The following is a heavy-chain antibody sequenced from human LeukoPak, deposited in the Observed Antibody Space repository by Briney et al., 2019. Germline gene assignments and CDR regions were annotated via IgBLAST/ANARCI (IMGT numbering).Heavy chain of an antibody. J-gene: IGHJ3*02. CDR1: GFTFSGFA. V-gene: IGHV3-23*01. D-gene: IGHD3-3*01. Sequence: PGGSLRLSCAASGFTFSGFAMSWVRQAPGTGLEWVSAISDGGGSINYADSVKGRFTISRDNSKNTLYLQMNSLRAEDTAVYYCTKDLAAHYDFWSGYLLPAFDIWGQGTMVTVSS. CDR2: ISDGGGSI. CDR3: TKDLAAHYDFWSGYLLPAFDI.